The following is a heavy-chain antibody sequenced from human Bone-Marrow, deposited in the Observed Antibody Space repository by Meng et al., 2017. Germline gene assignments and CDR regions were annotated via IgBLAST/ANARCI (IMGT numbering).Heavy chain of an antibody. CDR2: INPNSGGT. CDR1: GYTFTGYY. D-gene: IGHD6-13*01. Sequence: ASVKVSCKASGYTFTGYYMHWVRQAPGQGLEWMGWINPNSGGTNYAQKFQGRVTMTRDTSISTAYMELSSLRSEDTAVYYCARADSAAAGTPAYFQHWGQGTLVTVSS. J-gene: IGHJ1*01. CDR3: ARADSAAAGTPAYFQH. V-gene: IGHV1-2*02.